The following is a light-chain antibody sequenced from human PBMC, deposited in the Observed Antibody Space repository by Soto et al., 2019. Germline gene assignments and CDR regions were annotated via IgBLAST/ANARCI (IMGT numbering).Light chain of an antibody. J-gene: IGKJ3*01. V-gene: IGKV3-20*01. CDR3: QQFVSTPSFT. Sequence: EIVLTQSPGTLSLSPGERATLSCRTSQSVSSNYLAWYQQKPGQAPRLLIYGASSRATGIPLRFSGSGSGTDFTLTISRLEPEDFAVYFCQQFVSTPSFTFGPGTKVDIK. CDR2: GAS. CDR1: QSVSSNY.